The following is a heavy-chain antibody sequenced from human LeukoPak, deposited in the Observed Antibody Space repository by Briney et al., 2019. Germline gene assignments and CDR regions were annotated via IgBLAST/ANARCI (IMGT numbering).Heavy chain of an antibody. CDR3: AREASFDY. Sequence: GGSLSLSCAASGFAFNTYWMNWVRQAPGKGLEWVANINQDGSEKYYVDSVKGRFTISRDNAKNSLYLQMNSLRAEDTAVYYCAREASFDYWGQGTLVTVSS. V-gene: IGHV3-7*01. CDR2: INQDGSEK. CDR1: GFAFNTYW. J-gene: IGHJ4*02.